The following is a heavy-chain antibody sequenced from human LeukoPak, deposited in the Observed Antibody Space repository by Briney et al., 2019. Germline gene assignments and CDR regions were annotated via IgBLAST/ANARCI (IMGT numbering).Heavy chain of an antibody. CDR2: IYHSGST. CDR3: ARLSPEGYYFDY. CDR1: GGSISSYY. J-gene: IGHJ4*02. V-gene: IGHV4-59*08. Sequence: SETLSLTCTVSGGSISSYYWSWIRQPPGKGLEWIGYIYHSGSTNYNPSLKSRVTISVDTSKNQFSLKLSSVTAADTAVYYCARLSPEGYYFDYWGQGTLVTVSS.